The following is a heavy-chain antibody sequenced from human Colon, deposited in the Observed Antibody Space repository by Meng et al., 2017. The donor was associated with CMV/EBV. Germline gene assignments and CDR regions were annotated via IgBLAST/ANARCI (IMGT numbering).Heavy chain of an antibody. V-gene: IGHV4-59*01. CDR3: ARHLIAHCTSTSCSSGMDV. Sequence: GSLRPSCTVSGGSISSYYWSWIRQSPVRGLEWFGYLSNSGSTNYNPSPKSRVTISVDTSKNQFSLKLSSVTAADTAVYYCARHLIAHCTSTSCSSGMDVWGQGTTVTVSS. CDR1: GGSISSYY. D-gene: IGHD2-2*01. J-gene: IGHJ6*02. CDR2: LSNSGST.